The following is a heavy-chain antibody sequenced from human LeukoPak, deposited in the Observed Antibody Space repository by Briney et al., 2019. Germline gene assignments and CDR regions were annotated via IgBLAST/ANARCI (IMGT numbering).Heavy chain of an antibody. V-gene: IGHV1-2*04. CDR2: INPNSGGT. D-gene: IGHD6-13*01. CDR1: GYTFTGYY. J-gene: IGHJ4*02. Sequence: ASVKVSCKASGYTFTGYYMHWVRQAPGQGLEWMGWINPNSGGTNYAQKFQGWVTMTRDTSISTAYMELSRLRSDDTAVYYCARDDVSNWSSDFDYWGQGTPVTVSS. CDR3: ARDDVSNWSSDFDY.